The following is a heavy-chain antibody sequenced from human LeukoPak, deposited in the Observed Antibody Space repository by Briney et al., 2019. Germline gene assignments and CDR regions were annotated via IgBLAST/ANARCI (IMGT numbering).Heavy chain of an antibody. CDR1: GGSISSYY. J-gene: IGHJ4*02. CDR3: ASKKRDGYNPMPYDY. V-gene: IGHV4-59*01. Sequence: PSETLSLTCTVSGGSISSYYWSWIRQPPGKGLEWTGYIYYSGSTNYNPSLKSRVTISVDTSKNQFSLKLSSVTAADTAVYYCASKKRDGYNPMPYDYWGQGTLVTVSS. D-gene: IGHD5-24*01. CDR2: IYYSGST.